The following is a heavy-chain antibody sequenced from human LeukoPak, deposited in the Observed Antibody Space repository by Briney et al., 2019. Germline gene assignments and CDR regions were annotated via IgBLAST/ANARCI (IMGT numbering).Heavy chain of an antibody. CDR1: GYTFTSYG. Sequence: ASVKVSCKASGYTFTSYGITWVRQAPGQGLEWMGWINTYNGNTNYAQKFQGRVTITADESTSTAYMELSSLRSEDTAVYYCARELARSGYLNWFDPWGRGTLVTASS. D-gene: IGHD3-3*01. J-gene: IGHJ5*02. CDR3: ARELARSGYLNWFDP. V-gene: IGHV1-18*01. CDR2: INTYNGNT.